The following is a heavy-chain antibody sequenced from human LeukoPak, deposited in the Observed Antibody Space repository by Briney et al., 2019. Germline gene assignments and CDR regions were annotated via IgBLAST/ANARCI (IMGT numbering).Heavy chain of an antibody. D-gene: IGHD3-10*01. V-gene: IGHV3-7*01. J-gene: IGHJ5*02. CDR3: ARASFLWFGEKWFDP. Sequence: PGGSLRLSCAASGFTFSSYWMSWVRQAPGKGLEWVANIKQDGSEKYYVDSVKGRFTISRDNAKNSLYLQMNSLRAEDTAVYYCARASFLWFGEKWFDPWGQGTLVTVSS. CDR1: GFTFSSYW. CDR2: IKQDGSEK.